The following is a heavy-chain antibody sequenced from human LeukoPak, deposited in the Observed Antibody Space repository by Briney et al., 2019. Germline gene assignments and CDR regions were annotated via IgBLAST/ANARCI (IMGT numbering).Heavy chain of an antibody. D-gene: IGHD6-13*01. CDR2: MSYSGDT. CDR1: GGSISSGGYY. CDR3: AVKVAATGYY. Sequence: SETLSLTCTVSGGSISSGGYYWSWIRQHPGTGLEGIGYMSYSGDTYYNASLKSRITISLDTSKNQFSLKLSSVTAADTAVYYCAVKVAATGYYWGQGTLVTVSS. V-gene: IGHV4-31*03. J-gene: IGHJ4*02.